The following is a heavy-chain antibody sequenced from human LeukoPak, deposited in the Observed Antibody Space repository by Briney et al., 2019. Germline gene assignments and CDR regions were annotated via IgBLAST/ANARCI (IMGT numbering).Heavy chain of an antibody. J-gene: IGHJ4*02. D-gene: IGHD6-19*01. CDR3: VRNLAVAGTCFDS. CDR2: IKQDGSDR. V-gene: IGHV3-7*03. Sequence: GGSLRLSCAASGFTFRNYWMSWVRQAPGTGLVWVANIKQDGSDRNYVTSVRGRFTISRDNAESSLYLQMNSLRAEDTALYYCVRNLAVAGTCFDSWGQGTLVTVSS. CDR1: GFTFRNYW.